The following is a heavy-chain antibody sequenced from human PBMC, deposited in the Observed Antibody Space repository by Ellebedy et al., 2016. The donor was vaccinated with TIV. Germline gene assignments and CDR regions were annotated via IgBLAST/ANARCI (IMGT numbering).Heavy chain of an antibody. D-gene: IGHD4-11*01. CDR1: GFTFSSYG. CDR2: IWYDGSNK. J-gene: IGHJ4*02. CDR3: ARDSIAPNIGEDYSNYDY. Sequence: GESLKISXAASGFTFSSYGMHWVRQAPGKGLEWVAVIWYDGSNKYYADSVKGRFTISRDNSKNTLYLQMNSLRAEDTAVYYCARDSIAPNIGEDYSNYDYWGQGTLVTVSS. V-gene: IGHV3-33*01.